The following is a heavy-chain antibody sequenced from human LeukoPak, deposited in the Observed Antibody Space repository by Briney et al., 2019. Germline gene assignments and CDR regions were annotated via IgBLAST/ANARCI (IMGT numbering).Heavy chain of an antibody. CDR1: GFIFSNYA. CDR2: MSHSGGST. V-gene: IGHV3-23*01. D-gene: IGHD5-18*01. Sequence: EGSLRLSCAASGFIFSNYAMTWVRQAPGRGLEWVSIMSHSGGSTYYADSVKGRFTISRDNAKNTLYLQMNSLRAEDTAVYYCVRGYSYGWFDPWGQGTLVTVSS. CDR3: VRGYSYGWFDP. J-gene: IGHJ5*02.